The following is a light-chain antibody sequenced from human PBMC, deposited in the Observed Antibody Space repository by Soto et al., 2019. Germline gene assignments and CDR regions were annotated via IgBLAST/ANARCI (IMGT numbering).Light chain of an antibody. J-gene: IGKJ5*01. Sequence: IVLTQSPGTLSLSPGERATLSFRASQSISSNLVWYQQKAGQAPRLLIYGASNRATGTPDRFSGSGSGTDFTLTISRPEPEDFAVYYCQQYGSPPITFGQGTRLEIK. CDR2: GAS. CDR3: QQYGSPPIT. V-gene: IGKV3-20*01. CDR1: QSISSN.